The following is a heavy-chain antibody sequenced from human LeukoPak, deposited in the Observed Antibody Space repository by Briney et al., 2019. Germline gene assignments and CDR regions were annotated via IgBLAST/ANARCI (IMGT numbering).Heavy chain of an antibody. J-gene: IGHJ4*02. CDR3: AKGGSSGYYYEVDF. D-gene: IGHD3-22*01. V-gene: IGHV3-30*02. Sequence: GGSLRLSCAASGFTFSNYGMHWVRQAPGKGLEGVAFIQYDGSNKYYADSVKGRFTISRDNSKNTLYVQMNSLQTEDTAVYYCAKGGSSGYYYEVDFWGQGTLVTVSS. CDR1: GFTFSNYG. CDR2: IQYDGSNK.